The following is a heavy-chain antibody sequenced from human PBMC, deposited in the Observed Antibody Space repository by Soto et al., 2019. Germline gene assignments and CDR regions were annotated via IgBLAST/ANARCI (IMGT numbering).Heavy chain of an antibody. Sequence: EGQLLQSGGDLVQPGGSLRLSCAGSGLTLRSYAMTWIRQTPEKGLQWVSSISSASSYVYYADSVKGRFSISRDNADNSLFLQMNSLRVDDTAVYFCARESPTSTFLDSWGQGTLVTVSS. J-gene: IGHJ4*02. D-gene: IGHD2-2*01. CDR2: ISSASSYV. CDR1: GLTLRSYA. V-gene: IGHV3-21*01. CDR3: ARESPTSTFLDS.